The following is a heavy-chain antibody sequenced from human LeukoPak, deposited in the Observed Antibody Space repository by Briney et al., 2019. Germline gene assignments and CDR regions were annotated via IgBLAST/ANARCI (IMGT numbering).Heavy chain of an antibody. D-gene: IGHD5-18*01. CDR2: IWYDGSNK. CDR3: AKLYNYGYIN. Sequence: PGRSLRLSCAASGFTFSNYGMHWVRQAPGKGLEWVAVIWYDGSNKYYADSVKGRFTISRDNSKNTLYLQMNSLRTEDTAVYFCAKLYNYGYINWGQGTLVTVSS. V-gene: IGHV3-33*06. CDR1: GFTFSNYG. J-gene: IGHJ4*02.